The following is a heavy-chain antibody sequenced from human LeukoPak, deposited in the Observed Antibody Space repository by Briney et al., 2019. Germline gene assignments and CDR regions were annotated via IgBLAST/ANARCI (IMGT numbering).Heavy chain of an antibody. CDR3: VKGSSDGRPYYFDS. CDR2: ITGTGIYT. J-gene: IGHJ4*02. Sequence: PGGSLRLSCAASGFTFSSYVMSWVRQAPGKGLEWVSAITGTGIYTYYGDSVKGRFTISRDNSKSTLYLQMSSLRVEDTAVYYCVKGSSDGRPYYFDSWGQGTLVTVST. V-gene: IGHV3-23*01. CDR1: GFTFSSYV. D-gene: IGHD3-22*01.